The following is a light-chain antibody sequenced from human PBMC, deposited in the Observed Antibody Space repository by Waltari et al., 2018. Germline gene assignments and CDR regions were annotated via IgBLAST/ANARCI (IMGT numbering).Light chain of an antibody. CDR2: WAS. CDR3: QQYFAIPLT. Sequence: DIVMTQSPDSLAVSLGGRATISCQSSQSVFYSSNNKNYVAWYQQKPGQPPRLVIYWASTRESGVPDRFSGSGSGTDFTLTISSLQAEDVAVYYCQQYFAIPLTFGGGTKVEIK. CDR1: QSVFYSSNNKNY. V-gene: IGKV4-1*01. J-gene: IGKJ4*01.